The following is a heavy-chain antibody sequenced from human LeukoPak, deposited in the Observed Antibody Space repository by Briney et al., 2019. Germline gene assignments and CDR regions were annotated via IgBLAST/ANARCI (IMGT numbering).Heavy chain of an antibody. J-gene: IGHJ6*02. CDR1: GYTFTSYA. CDR2: INAGNGNT. V-gene: IGHV1-3*01. CDR3: ARGPGDGYYYYGMDV. Sequence: ASVKVSCKASGYTFTSYAMHWVRQAPGQRLEWMGWINAGNGNTEYSQKFQGRVTITRDTSASTAYMELSSLRSEDTAVYYCARGPGDGYYYYGMDVWGQGTTVTVSS.